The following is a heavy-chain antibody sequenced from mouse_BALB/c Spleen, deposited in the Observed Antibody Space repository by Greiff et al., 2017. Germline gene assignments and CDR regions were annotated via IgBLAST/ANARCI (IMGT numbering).Heavy chain of an antibody. D-gene: IGHD1-1*01. J-gene: IGHJ4*01. CDR2: IWSGGST. CDR3: ARTESSYYYGSSYYAMDY. Sequence: VQGVESGPGLVQPSQSLSITCTVSGFSLTSYGVHWVRQSPGKGLEWLGVIWSGGSTDYNAAFISRLSISKDNSKSQVFFKMNSLQANDTAIYYCARTESSYYYGSSYYAMDYWGQGTSVTVSS. CDR1: GFSLTSYG. V-gene: IGHV2-2*02.